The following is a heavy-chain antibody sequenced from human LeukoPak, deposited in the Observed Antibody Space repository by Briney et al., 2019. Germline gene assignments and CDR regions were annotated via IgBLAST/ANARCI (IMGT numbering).Heavy chain of an antibody. D-gene: IGHD3-10*01. V-gene: IGHV4-39*01. CDR1: DGSISNTTNY. Sequence: SGTLFLTCTGSDGSISNTTNYLGWIRPSPRKGLEGVGNVFYRGNSNDNPSLRSRVTMSVDASKNQLSLKLSSVTAADTAVYFCARATWTSRWFPFDSWGQGTLVTVSS. CDR3: ARATWTSRWFPFDS. CDR2: VFYRGNS. J-gene: IGHJ4*02.